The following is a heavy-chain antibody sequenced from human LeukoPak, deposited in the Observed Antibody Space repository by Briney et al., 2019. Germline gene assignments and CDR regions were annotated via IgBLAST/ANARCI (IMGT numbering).Heavy chain of an antibody. V-gene: IGHV1-69*04. D-gene: IGHD6-19*01. J-gene: IGHJ4*02. CDR2: IIPILGIA. Sequence: EASVKVSCKASGGIFSSYAISWVRQAPGQGLEWMGRIIPILGIANYAQKFQGRVTMTRDTSISTAYMELSRLRSDDTAVYYCARGTGIAVAGTHNFDYWGQGTLVTVSS. CDR1: GGIFSSYA. CDR3: ARGTGIAVAGTHNFDY.